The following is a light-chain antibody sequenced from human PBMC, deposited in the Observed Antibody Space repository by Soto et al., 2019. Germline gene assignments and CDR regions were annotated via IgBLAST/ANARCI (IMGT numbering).Light chain of an antibody. V-gene: IGKV1-27*01. J-gene: IGKJ4*01. CDR3: QKYNSATQLT. CDR2: AAS. CDR1: QGISNY. Sequence: DIPITQSPSSLSASVGDRITITCRASQGISNYLACYQQKPGKVPKLLIYAASTLQSGVPSRFSGSGSGKDFTLTISSLQPEDVANYYCQKYNSATQLTFGGGTKVDIK.